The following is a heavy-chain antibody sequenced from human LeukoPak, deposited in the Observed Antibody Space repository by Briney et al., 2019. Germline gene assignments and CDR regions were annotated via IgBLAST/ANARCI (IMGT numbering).Heavy chain of an antibody. Sequence: LGESLKISCKGSGYSFTSYWIGWVRQMPGKGLEWMGIIYPGDSDTRYSPSFQGQVTISADKSISTAYLQWSSLKASDTAMYYCARENYTSGAGTWFDPWGQGTLVTVSS. CDR2: IYPGDSDT. D-gene: IGHD6-25*01. CDR1: GYSFTSYW. J-gene: IGHJ5*02. CDR3: ARENYTSGAGTWFDP. V-gene: IGHV5-51*01.